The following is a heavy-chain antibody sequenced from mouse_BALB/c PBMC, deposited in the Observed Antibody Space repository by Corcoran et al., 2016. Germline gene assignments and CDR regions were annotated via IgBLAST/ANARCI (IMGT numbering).Heavy chain of an antibody. CDR3: ARGYDGYYVPFDY. Sequence: DVQLQESGPGLVKPSQSLSLTCSVTGYSITSGYYWNWIRQFPGNKLEWMGYISYDGSNNYNPSLKNRISITRDTSKNQFFLKLNSVTTEDTATYYCARGYDGYYVPFDYWGQGTTLTVSS. CDR1: GYSITSGYY. CDR2: ISYDGSN. J-gene: IGHJ2*01. D-gene: IGHD2-3*01. V-gene: IGHV3-6*02.